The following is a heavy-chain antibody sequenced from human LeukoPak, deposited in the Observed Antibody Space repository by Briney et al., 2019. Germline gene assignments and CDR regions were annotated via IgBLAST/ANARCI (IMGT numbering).Heavy chain of an antibody. CDR2: INEGNGNT. J-gene: IGHJ4*02. V-gene: IGHV1-3*01. D-gene: IGHD3-9*01. CDR3: ARDGGYFDWISDY. Sequence: GASVKVSCKASGHTFTTYGLHWVRQAPGQRLEWMGWINEGNGNTKYSQKFQGRVTITRDTSASTAYMKLSSLRSEDTAVYYCARDGGYFDWISDYWGQGTLVTVSS. CDR1: GHTFTTYG.